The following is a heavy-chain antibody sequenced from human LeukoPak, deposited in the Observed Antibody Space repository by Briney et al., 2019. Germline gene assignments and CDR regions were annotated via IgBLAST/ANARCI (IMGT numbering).Heavy chain of an antibody. CDR3: ARVHFYDSSGYSLINP. D-gene: IGHD3-22*01. Sequence: ASVKVSCKASGYTFTDYYMHWVRQAPGQGREWMGWINPNSGGTNYAQKFQGRVTMTRDTSSSTAYMELSRLKSDDTAVYYCARVHFYDSSGYSLINPWGQGTLVTVSS. V-gene: IGHV1-2*02. J-gene: IGHJ4*02. CDR2: INPNSGGT. CDR1: GYTFTDYY.